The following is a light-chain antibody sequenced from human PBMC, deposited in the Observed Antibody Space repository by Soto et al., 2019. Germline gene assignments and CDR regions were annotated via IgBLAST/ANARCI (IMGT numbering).Light chain of an antibody. CDR1: QGISSY. V-gene: IGKV1-9*01. CDR3: XXXXSYPRT. CDR2: AAS. Sequence: IQLTQSPSSLSESLGDRVTITCRASQGISSYLAWYQQKPGKAPKLLIYAASTLQSGVPSRFSGSGSGTDFTLTISXXXPXXXXXXXXXXXXSYPRTFGPGTKVDIK. J-gene: IGKJ3*01.